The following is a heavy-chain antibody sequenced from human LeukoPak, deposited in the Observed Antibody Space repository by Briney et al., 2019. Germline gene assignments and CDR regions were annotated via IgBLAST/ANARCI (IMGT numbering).Heavy chain of an antibody. D-gene: IGHD6-6*01. V-gene: IGHV4-59*01. Sequence: SETLSLTCAVYGGSFSSYYWSWIRQPPGKGLEWIGYIYYSGNTDYDPSLKSRVTISVDTSKNQFSLKLSSVTAADTAVYYCARGGRIAPRNWFDPWGQGALVTVSS. CDR1: GGSFSSYY. J-gene: IGHJ5*02. CDR3: ARGGRIAPRNWFDP. CDR2: IYYSGNT.